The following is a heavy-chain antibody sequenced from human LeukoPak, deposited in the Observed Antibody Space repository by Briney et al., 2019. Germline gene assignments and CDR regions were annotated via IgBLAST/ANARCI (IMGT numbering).Heavy chain of an antibody. CDR1: GFTFSSYS. Sequence: PGGSLRLSCAASGFTFSSYSMNWVRQAPGKGLEWVSSISSSSSYIYYADSVKGRFTISRDNSKNTLYLQMNSLRAEDTAVYYCAKDYDSSGYYLPCNYWGQGTLVTVSS. J-gene: IGHJ4*02. CDR2: ISSSSSYI. D-gene: IGHD3-22*01. V-gene: IGHV3-21*01. CDR3: AKDYDSSGYYLPCNY.